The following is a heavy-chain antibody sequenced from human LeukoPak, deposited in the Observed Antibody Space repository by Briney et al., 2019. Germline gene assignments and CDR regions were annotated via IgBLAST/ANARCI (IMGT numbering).Heavy chain of an antibody. CDR2: ISSSSYT. CDR3: AKEVVYYDSSGYVT. J-gene: IGHJ5*02. D-gene: IGHD3-22*01. V-gene: IGHV3-11*03. Sequence: GGSLRLSCVPSGLTLSDYYMSWLRQAPGKGLEWVSYISSSSYTNYADSVKGRFTISRDNAKNSLYLQMNSLKTEDMAVYYCAKEVVYYDSSGYVTWGQGTLVTVSS. CDR1: GLTLSDYY.